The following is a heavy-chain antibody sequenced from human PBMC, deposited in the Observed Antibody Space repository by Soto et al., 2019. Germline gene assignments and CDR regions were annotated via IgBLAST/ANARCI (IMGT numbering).Heavy chain of an antibody. CDR2: IDPSDSYT. CDR1: GYRFTHYW. D-gene: IGHD6-19*01. CDR3: ARHASGIAVAGRIIDY. V-gene: IGHV5-10-1*01. J-gene: IGHJ4*02. Sequence: PGAALTLSRTRCGYRFTHYWISWERPLPGKGLEWMGRIDPSDSYTNYSPSFQGHVTISADKSISTAYLQWSSLKASDTAMYYCARHASGIAVAGRIIDYWGQGTLVTVSA.